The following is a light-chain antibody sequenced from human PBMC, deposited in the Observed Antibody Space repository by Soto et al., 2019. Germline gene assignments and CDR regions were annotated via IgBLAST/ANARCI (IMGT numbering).Light chain of an antibody. Sequence: DIQMTQSPSTLSASVGDRVTITCRASQSISSWLAWYQQKPGKAPKLLIYKASSFESGVPSRFSGSGSGTEVTLTISSLQPDDFATYYCQQYNSYWWTFGQGTKVEIK. CDR1: QSISSW. CDR2: KAS. CDR3: QQYNSYWWT. J-gene: IGKJ1*01. V-gene: IGKV1-5*03.